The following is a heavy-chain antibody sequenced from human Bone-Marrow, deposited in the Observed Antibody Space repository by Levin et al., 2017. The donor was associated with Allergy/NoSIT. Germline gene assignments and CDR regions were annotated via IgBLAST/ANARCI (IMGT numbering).Heavy chain of an antibody. CDR3: ARRGREPPTAFDI. Sequence: SVKVSCKAFGGTFRSFAITWLRQTPGQGLEWVGGIVPQFGVSNFAQKFVGRVTITADDSTSTVYLDLISLASNDTAIYYCARRGREPPTAFDIWGQGTQVTVSS. D-gene: IGHD1-14*01. J-gene: IGHJ3*02. V-gene: IGHV1-69*13. CDR2: IVPQFGVS. CDR1: GGTFRSFA.